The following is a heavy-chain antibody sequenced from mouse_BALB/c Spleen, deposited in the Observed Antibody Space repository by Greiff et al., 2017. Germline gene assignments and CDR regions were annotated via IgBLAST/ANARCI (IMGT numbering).Heavy chain of an antibody. CDR1: GYTFTSYW. V-gene: IGHV1-7*01. J-gene: IGHJ4*01. Sequence: VQLQQSGAELAKPGASVKMSCKASGYTFTSYWMHWVKQRPGQGLEWIGYINPSTGYTEYNQKFKDKATLTADKSSSTAYMQLSSLTSEYSAVYYCARRGEVRVYYAMDYWGQGTSVTVSS. CDR2: INPSTGYT. CDR3: ARRGEVRVYYAMDY. D-gene: IGHD2-14*01.